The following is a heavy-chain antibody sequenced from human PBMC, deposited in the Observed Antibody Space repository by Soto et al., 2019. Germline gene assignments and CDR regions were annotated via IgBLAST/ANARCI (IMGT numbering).Heavy chain of an antibody. CDR3: ARDLRGGYDWDWFDP. D-gene: IGHD5-12*01. Sequence: QVQLVQSGAEVKKPGASVKVSCKASGYTFTSYGISWVRQAPGQGREWMGWISAYNGNTNYAQKLQGRVTMTTDTSTSTAYMELRSLRSDDTAVYYCARDLRGGYDWDWFDPWGQGTLVTVSS. CDR1: GYTFTSYG. V-gene: IGHV1-18*01. CDR2: ISAYNGNT. J-gene: IGHJ5*02.